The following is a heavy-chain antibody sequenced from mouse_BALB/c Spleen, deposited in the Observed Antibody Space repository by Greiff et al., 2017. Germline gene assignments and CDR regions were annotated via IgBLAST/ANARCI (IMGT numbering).Heavy chain of an antibody. CDR2: IYPGSGST. Sequence: LKQPGSELVRPGASVKLSCKASGYTFTSYWMHWVKQRPGQGLEWIGNIYPGSGSTNYDEKFKSKATLTVDTSSSTAYMQLSSLTSEDSAVYYCTICYDYDGSWFAYWGQGTLVTVSA. V-gene: IGHV1S22*01. J-gene: IGHJ3*01. CDR3: TICYDYDGSWFAY. D-gene: IGHD2-4*01. CDR1: GYTFTSYW.